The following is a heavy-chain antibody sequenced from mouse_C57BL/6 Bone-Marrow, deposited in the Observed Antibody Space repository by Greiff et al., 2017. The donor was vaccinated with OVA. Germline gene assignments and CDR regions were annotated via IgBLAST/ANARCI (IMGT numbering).Heavy chain of an antibody. V-gene: IGHV14-4*01. CDR2: IDPENGDT. Sequence: EVQLQQSGAELVRPGASVKLSCTASGFNIKDDYMHWVKQRPEQGLEWIGWIDPENGDTVYASKFQGKATITADTSSNTAYLQLSSLTSEDTAVYYCTTFYDYDEVWYFDVWGTGTTVTVSS. D-gene: IGHD2-4*01. CDR3: TTFYDYDEVWYFDV. J-gene: IGHJ1*03. CDR1: GFNIKDDY.